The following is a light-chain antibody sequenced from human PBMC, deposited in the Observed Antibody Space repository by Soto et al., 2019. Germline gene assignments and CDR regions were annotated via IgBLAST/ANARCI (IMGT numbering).Light chain of an antibody. CDR2: GAS. J-gene: IGKJ2*01. V-gene: IGKV3-15*01. Sequence: EIVMTQSPVTLSVSPGERATLSCRASQSVGSNFAWYQQKPGQAPRLLLYGASTRATGIPGRFSGSGSGTEFTLTRTDLQAEDVEFYYCHQSNPSLSFGQGTKLEFK. CDR3: HQSNPSLS. CDR1: QSVGSN.